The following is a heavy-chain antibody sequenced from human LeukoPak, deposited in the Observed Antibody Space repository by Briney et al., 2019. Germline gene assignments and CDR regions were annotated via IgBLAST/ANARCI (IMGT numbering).Heavy chain of an antibody. D-gene: IGHD3-22*01. Sequence: PGGSLRLSCAASGFSFSSYEMNWVRQAPGKGLEWVSYISSSGSIIYYADSVKGRFTISRDNAKNSLYLQMNSLRAEDTAVYYCARAPYDSSAHRYWYFDLWGRGTLVTVSS. CDR2: ISSSGSII. V-gene: IGHV3-48*03. CDR3: ARAPYDSSAHRYWYFDL. J-gene: IGHJ2*01. CDR1: GFSFSSYE.